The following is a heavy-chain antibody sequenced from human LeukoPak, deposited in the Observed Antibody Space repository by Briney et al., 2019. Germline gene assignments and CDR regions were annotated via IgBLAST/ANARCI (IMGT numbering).Heavy chain of an antibody. Sequence: ASVKVSCKASGYTFTDSYIHWVRQAPGQGLEWMGWINANTAGTNYAQKFEGRVTMTRDTSITTAYMELSILRSDDTAVYYCARDALLDVLEEQLDYWGQGTLVTVSS. D-gene: IGHD1/OR15-1a*01. CDR1: GYTFTDSY. J-gene: IGHJ4*02. V-gene: IGHV1-2*02. CDR2: INANTAGT. CDR3: ARDALLDVLEEQLDY.